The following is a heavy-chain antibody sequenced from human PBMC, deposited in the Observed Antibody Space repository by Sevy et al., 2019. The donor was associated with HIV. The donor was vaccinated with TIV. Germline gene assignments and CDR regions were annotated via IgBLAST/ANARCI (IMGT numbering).Heavy chain of an antibody. V-gene: IGHV1-8*01. D-gene: IGHD1-1*01. J-gene: IGHJ4*02. CDR2: MNPNSGNT. CDR3: ARRKEERRPLGY. CDR1: GYSFTSYD. Sequence: ASVKVSCKASGYSFTSYDINRVRQATGQGLEWMGWMNPNSGNTGYAQKFQGRVTLTRNTSISTAYMELSGLTSEDTGIYYCARRKEERRPLGYWGQGALVTVSS.